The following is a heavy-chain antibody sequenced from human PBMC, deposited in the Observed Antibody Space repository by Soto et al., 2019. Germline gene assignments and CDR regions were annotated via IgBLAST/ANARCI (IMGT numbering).Heavy chain of an antibody. CDR3: ARSRVGYGDSYWYFDF. D-gene: IGHD4-17*01. CDR2: IYPGDSIT. CDR1: GSAFTNYW. V-gene: IGHV5-51*06. Sequence: GESLKISCQGSGSAFTNYWIGWVRQMPGKGLEWMGFIYPGDSITRYSPSFQGRVTISADKSITTAYLHWSSLKASDTAMYFCARSRVGYGDSYWYFDFWGRGTLVTVSS. J-gene: IGHJ2*01.